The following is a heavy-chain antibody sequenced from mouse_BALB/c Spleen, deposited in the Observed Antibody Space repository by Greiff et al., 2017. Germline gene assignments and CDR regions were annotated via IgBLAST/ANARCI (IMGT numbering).Heavy chain of an antibody. CDR3: ARGLYYFDY. Sequence: DVMLVESGGGLVKPGGSLQLSCAASGFTFSSYAMSWVRQTPEKRLEWVASISSGGSTYYPDSVKGRFTISRDNARNILYLQMSSLRSEDTAMYYCARGLYYFDYWGQGTTLTVSA. J-gene: IGHJ2*01. CDR2: ISSGGST. V-gene: IGHV5-6-5*01. CDR1: GFTFSSYA.